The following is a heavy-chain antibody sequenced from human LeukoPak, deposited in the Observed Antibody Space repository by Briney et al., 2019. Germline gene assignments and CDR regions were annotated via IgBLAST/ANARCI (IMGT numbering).Heavy chain of an antibody. V-gene: IGHV4-4*07. CDR2: IYSSGST. CDR1: GGSISGYY. J-gene: IGHJ4*02. CDR3: AGDYDY. Sequence: KASETLSLTCSVSGGSISGYYWSWIRQPAGKGLEWIGRIYSSGSTNYNPSLKSRVTMSVDTSKKQFSLKLSSVTAADTALYYCAGDYDYWGQGTLVTVSS.